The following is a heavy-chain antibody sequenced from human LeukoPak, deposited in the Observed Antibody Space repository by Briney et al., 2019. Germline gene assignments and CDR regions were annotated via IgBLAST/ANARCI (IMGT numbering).Heavy chain of an antibody. CDR2: ISGSGGST. CDR1: GFTFSSYA. Sequence: PGGSLRLSCAASGFTFSSYAMSWVRQAPGKGLEWVSAISGSGGSTYYADSVKGRFTISRDNSKNTLYLQMNSLRAEDTAVYYCAKRHYDFWSGYQNQMYYFDYWGPGTLVTVSS. CDR3: AKRHYDFWSGYQNQMYYFDY. J-gene: IGHJ4*02. D-gene: IGHD3-3*01. V-gene: IGHV3-23*01.